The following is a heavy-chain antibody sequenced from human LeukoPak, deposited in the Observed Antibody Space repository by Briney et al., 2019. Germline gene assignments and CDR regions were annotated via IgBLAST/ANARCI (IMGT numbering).Heavy chain of an antibody. D-gene: IGHD3-16*01. CDR3: ARGTYDYVWGSHDAFDI. V-gene: IGHV1-69*04. CDR1: GGTFSSYA. CDR2: IIPILGIA. Sequence: ASVKVSCKASGGTFSSYAISWVRQAPRHGLEWMGRIIPILGIANYAQKFQGRVTITADKSTSTAYMELSSLRSEDTAVYYCARGTYDYVWGSHDAFDIWGQGTMVTVSS. J-gene: IGHJ3*02.